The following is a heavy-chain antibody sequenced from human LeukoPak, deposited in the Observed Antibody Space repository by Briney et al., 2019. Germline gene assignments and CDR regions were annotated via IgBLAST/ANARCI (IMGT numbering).Heavy chain of an antibody. D-gene: IGHD2-2*01. CDR1: GYTLRSYG. J-gene: IGHJ6*03. V-gene: IGHV1-18*01. CDR3: ARGPIIDIVIVPAADDYYYMDV. CDR2: ISAYNGNT. Sequence: GSVKVSCKASGYTLRSYGITWVRQAPGQGLEWMGWISAYNGNTKYPQKLQGRVTMTTDTSTSTAYMELRSLRSDDTAVYYCARGPIIDIVIVPAADDYYYMDVWGKGTTVTVSS.